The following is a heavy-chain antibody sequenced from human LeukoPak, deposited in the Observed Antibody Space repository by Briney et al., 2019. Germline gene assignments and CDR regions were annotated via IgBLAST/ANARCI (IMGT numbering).Heavy chain of an antibody. CDR3: ARVPVAGTYYFDY. D-gene: IGHD6-19*01. V-gene: IGHV3-21*01. CDR1: GFTFSSYS. J-gene: IGHJ4*02. CDR2: ISSSSSYI. Sequence: GGSLRLSCAASGFTFSSYSMNWVRQAPGKGLEWVSSISSSSSYIYYADSVKGRFTISRDNAKNSLYLQMNSLRAEDTAVYYCARVPVAGTYYFDYWGQGTLVTVSS.